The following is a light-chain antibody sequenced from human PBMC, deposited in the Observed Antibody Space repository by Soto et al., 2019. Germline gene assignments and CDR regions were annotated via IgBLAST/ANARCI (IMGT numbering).Light chain of an antibody. CDR3: QQYGSSPIT. CDR1: QSVSNNY. CDR2: GAS. Sequence: EIVLTQSPGTLSLSPGERATLSCRASQSVSNNYLAWYQQKPGQAPRILIYGASNRATGIPDRFSGSGSGTDFTLTISRLEPEDFSVYYCQQYGSSPITFGQGTRLEIK. V-gene: IGKV3-20*01. J-gene: IGKJ5*01.